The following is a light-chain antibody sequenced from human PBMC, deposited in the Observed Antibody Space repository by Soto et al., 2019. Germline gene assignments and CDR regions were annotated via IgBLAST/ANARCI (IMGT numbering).Light chain of an antibody. J-gene: IGKJ1*01. Sequence: DIVMTQSPLSLPVTPGEPASISCRSSQSLLHSNGYNYSDWYLQKPGQSPQLLISLGSNRASGGPDRFSGSGTGTDFTLKISRVEAEDVGVYYFMQALHTPWTFGQGTKVEVK. CDR2: LGS. V-gene: IGKV2-28*01. CDR1: QSLLHSNGYNY. CDR3: MQALHTPWT.